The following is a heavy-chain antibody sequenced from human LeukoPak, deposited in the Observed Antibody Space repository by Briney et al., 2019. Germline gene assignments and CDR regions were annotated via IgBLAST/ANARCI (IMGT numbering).Heavy chain of an antibody. CDR1: GGSISSGSYH. J-gene: IGHJ4*02. CDR3: ARVPESAYNWKYFDY. V-gene: IGHV4-61*02. Sequence: SETLSLTCTVSGGSISSGSYHWSWIRQPAGKGLEWIGRIDTSGSSNYNPSLKSRVTISVDTSKNQFSLKLSSVTAADTAVYYCARVPESAYNWKYFDYWGQGILVTVSS. D-gene: IGHD1-20*01. CDR2: IDTSGSS.